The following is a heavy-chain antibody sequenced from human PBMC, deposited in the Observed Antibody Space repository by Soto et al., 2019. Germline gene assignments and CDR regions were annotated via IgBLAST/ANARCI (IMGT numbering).Heavy chain of an antibody. CDR2: INPNSGDT. D-gene: IGHD3-16*01. CDR1: GYTFTGYS. CDR3: AKDLFARIPPRGGRGV. V-gene: IGHV1-2*02. Sequence: ASVKVPCKASGYTFTGYSVHWVRQAPGQGLEWMGWINPNSGDTYLAQRFQGRVTMNRDTSIGTAYMELRGLTSEDTAVYYCAKDLFARIPPRGGRGVWGQRTTVTGS. J-gene: IGHJ6*02.